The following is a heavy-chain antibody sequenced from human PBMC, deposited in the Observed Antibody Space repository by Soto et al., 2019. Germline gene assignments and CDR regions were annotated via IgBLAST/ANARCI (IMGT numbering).Heavy chain of an antibody. J-gene: IGHJ5*02. CDR1: GGSFSGYY. D-gene: IGHD3-9*01. Sequence: SETLSLTCAVYGGSFSGYYWSWIRQPPGKGLEWIGEVNXXXXXXXXPSLKSRVTISVDTSKNQFSLKLSSVTAADTAVYYCARGWSGLVIIRFDPWGQGTLVTVSS. V-gene: IGHV4-34*01. CDR3: ARGWSGLVIIRFDP. CDR2: VNXXXXX.